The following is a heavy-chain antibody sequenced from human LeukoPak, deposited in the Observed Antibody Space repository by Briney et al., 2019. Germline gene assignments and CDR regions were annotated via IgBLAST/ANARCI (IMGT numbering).Heavy chain of an antibody. CDR3: ARDEARYSSGYYPNWFDP. V-gene: IGHV1-18*01. J-gene: IGHJ5*02. D-gene: IGHD3-22*01. CDR1: GYTFTSYG. CDR2: ISGYNGYT. Sequence: SVKVSCKASGYTFTSYGISWVRQAPGQGREWMGLISGYNGYTHYAHNLQGRVTMTTDTSTSTAYMELRSLRSDDTAVYYCARDEARYSSGYYPNWFDPWGQGTLVTVSS.